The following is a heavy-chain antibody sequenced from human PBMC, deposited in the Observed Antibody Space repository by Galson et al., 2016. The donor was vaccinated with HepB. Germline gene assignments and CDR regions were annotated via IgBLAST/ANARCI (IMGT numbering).Heavy chain of an antibody. CDR1: GVSLNGYY. D-gene: IGHD2-15*01. CDR2: INHRGIT. CDR3: AKGDAVVAAVDY. J-gene: IGHJ4*02. Sequence: SETLSLTCGVSGVSLNGYYWNWLRRIPGKGLEWIGKINHRGITKDNPAFEGRLTMSVDTSKNQVSLNLKSVTAADTAIYYCAKGDAVVAAVDYWGPGKLVTVSS. V-gene: IGHV4-34*01.